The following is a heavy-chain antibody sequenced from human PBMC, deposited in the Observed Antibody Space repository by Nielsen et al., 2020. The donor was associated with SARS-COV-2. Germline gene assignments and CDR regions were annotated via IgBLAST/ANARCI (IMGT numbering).Heavy chain of an antibody. Sequence: ASVKVSCKTSEYTFTSDHMHWVRQAPGQGFEWMGIINPSGDYTTYAQGFQGRVTVTRDTSTSTVYMELSSLRSEDTAVYYCASDRTGSWTLDYWGQGTLVTVSS. D-gene: IGHD6-13*01. CDR1: EYTFTSDH. J-gene: IGHJ4*02. V-gene: IGHV1-46*01. CDR2: INPSGDYT. CDR3: ASDRTGSWTLDY.